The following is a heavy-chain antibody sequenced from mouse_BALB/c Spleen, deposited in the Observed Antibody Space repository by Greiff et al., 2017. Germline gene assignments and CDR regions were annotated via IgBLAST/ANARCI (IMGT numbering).Heavy chain of an antibody. CDR3: ARGGGTLYAMDY. CDR2: IDPANGNT. V-gene: IGHV14-3*02. D-gene: IGHD4-1*01. Sequence: DVKLQESGAELVKPGASVKLSCTASGFNIKDTYMHWVKQRPEQGLEWIGRIDPANGNTKYDPKFQGKATITADTSSNTAYLQLSSLTSEDTAVYYCARGGGTLYAMDYWGQGTSVTVSS. CDR1: GFNIKDTY. J-gene: IGHJ4*01.